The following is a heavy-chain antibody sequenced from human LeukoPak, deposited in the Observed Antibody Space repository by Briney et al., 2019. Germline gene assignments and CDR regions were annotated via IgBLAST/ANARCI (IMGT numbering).Heavy chain of an antibody. D-gene: IGHD6-19*01. CDR3: ARGSGLDFDY. CDR1: DYTFTNYG. V-gene: IGHV1-18*01. J-gene: IGHJ4*02. Sequence: GASVKVSFTASDYTFTNYGIIWVRQAPGQGLEWMGWISAYNGNTNYAQKLQGRVTMTTDTSTSTAYMELRSLRSDDTAVYYCARGSGLDFDYWGQGTLVTVSS. CDR2: ISAYNGNT.